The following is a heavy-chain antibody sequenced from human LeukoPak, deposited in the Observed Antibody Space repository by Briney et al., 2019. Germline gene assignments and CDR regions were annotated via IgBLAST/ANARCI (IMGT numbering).Heavy chain of an antibody. D-gene: IGHD2-2*01. V-gene: IGHV3-7*03. CDR3: ARDAAAMYGADFDY. Sequence: GGSLRLSCAASGFTFSSYWMSWVRQAPGKGLEWVANIKQDGSEKYYVDSVKGRFTISRDNAKNSLYLQMNSLRAEGTAVYYCARDAAAMYGADFDYWGQGTLVTVSS. CDR1: GFTFSSYW. CDR2: IKQDGSEK. J-gene: IGHJ4*02.